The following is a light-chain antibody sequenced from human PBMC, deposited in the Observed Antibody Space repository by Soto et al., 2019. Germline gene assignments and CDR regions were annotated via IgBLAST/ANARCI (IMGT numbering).Light chain of an antibody. Sequence: QTVVTQEPSFSVSPGGTVTLTCGLTSGSVSTTYYPSWYQQTPGQAPRTLIYSTNIRSSGVPDRFSGSILGNKAALTSTGAQAEDESDYHCMLYMGGGLVVFGGGTKLTVL. CDR3: MLYMGGGLVV. V-gene: IGLV8-61*01. CDR2: STN. J-gene: IGLJ2*01. CDR1: SGSVSTTYY.